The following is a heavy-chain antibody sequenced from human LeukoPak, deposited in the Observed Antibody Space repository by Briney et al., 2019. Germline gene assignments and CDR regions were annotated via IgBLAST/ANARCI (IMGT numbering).Heavy chain of an antibody. CDR1: GGSFSGYY. CDR2: INHSGST. D-gene: IGHD3-16*02. J-gene: IGHJ4*02. Sequence: PSETLSLTCAVYGGSFSGYYWSWIRQPPGKGLEWIGEINHSGSTNYNPSLKSRVTISVDTSKNQFSLKLSSVTAADTAVYYCAKGSGYDYVWGSYRYWIYFDYWGQGTMVTVSS. V-gene: IGHV4-34*01. CDR3: AKGSGYDYVWGSYRYWIYFDY.